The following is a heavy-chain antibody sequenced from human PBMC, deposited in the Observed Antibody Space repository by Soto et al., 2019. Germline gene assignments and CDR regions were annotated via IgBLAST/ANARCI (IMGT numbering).Heavy chain of an antibody. CDR3: AKDLSISC. Sequence: QEQLVESGGGVVQPGRSQRLSCAASGFTFSNYAMHWVRQAPGKGLEWVAVISYDGSNEYYADSVKGRFTISRDNSKNTLYLQMNSLKVGDTAVYFCAKDLSISCWGQGTLVTVSS. CDR1: GFTFSNYA. J-gene: IGHJ4*02. CDR2: ISYDGSNE. V-gene: IGHV3-30*18. D-gene: IGHD1-20*01.